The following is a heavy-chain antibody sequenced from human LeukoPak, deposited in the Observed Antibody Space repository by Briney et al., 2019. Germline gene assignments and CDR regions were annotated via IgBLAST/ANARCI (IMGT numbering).Heavy chain of an antibody. D-gene: IGHD3-3*01. V-gene: IGHV1-8*01. J-gene: IGHJ4*02. CDR1: GYTFTSYG. CDR2: MNPNSGNT. CDR3: ARGSRGFTIFGVVTTQYYFDY. Sequence: GASVKVSCKASGYTFTSYGINWVRQATGQGLEWMGWMNPNSGNTGYAQKFQGRVTMTRNTSISTAYMELSSLRSEDTAVYYCARGSRGFTIFGVVTTQYYFDYWGQGTLVTVSS.